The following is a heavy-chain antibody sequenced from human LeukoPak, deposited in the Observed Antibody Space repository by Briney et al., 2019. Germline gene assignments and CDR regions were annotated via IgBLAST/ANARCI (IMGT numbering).Heavy chain of an antibody. Sequence: PGGSLRLSCAASGFTVGSNYMNWVRQAPGKGFEWVSSIYSGGSTDDAGSVKGRFTISRDSSKNMVYLKMSSLRSDATAVYCCAGNNYASGTFLVYWGQGTLVTVSS. CDR2: IYSGGST. V-gene: IGHV3-66*02. CDR3: AGNNYASGTFLVY. J-gene: IGHJ4*02. CDR1: GFTVGSNY. D-gene: IGHD3-10*01.